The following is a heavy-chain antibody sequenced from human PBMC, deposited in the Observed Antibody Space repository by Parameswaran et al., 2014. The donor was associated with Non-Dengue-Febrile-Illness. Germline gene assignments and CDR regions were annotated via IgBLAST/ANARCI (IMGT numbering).Heavy chain of an antibody. J-gene: IGHJ1*01. CDR2: IYYSGST. V-gene: IGHV4-30-4*01. D-gene: IGHD3-10*01. Sequence: RWIRQPPGKGLEWIGYIYYSGSTYYNPSLKSRVTISVDTSKNQFSLKLSSVTAADTAVYYCARGIKWFGGALYFQHWGQGTLVTVSS. CDR3: ARGIKWFGGALYFQH.